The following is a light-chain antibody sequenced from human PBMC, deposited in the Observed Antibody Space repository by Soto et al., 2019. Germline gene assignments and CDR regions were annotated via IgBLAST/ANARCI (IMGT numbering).Light chain of an antibody. Sequence: EIVLTQSPATLSLSPGESATLSCRASQSVSSYLAWYQHKPGLAPRLLISDASNRATGIPARFSGSGSGTDFTLTISSLEPEDFAVYYCQQRSNWPPYTFGQGTKLEIK. CDR3: QQRSNWPPYT. CDR1: QSVSSY. V-gene: IGKV3-11*01. CDR2: DAS. J-gene: IGKJ2*01.